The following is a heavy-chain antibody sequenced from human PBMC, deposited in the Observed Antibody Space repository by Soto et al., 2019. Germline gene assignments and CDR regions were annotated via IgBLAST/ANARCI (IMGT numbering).Heavy chain of an antibody. D-gene: IGHD4-17*01. CDR3: AKPTTVTSYWYFDL. CDR1: GFTFSSYA. J-gene: IGHJ2*01. CDR2: IIGSGGST. Sequence: EVQLLESGGGLVQPGGSLRLSCAASGFTFSSYAMSWVRQAPGKGLEWVSAIIGSGGSTYYADSVKGRFTISRDNSKNALYLQMNSLSAEDTAVYYCAKPTTVTSYWYFDLWGRGTLVTVSS. V-gene: IGHV3-23*01.